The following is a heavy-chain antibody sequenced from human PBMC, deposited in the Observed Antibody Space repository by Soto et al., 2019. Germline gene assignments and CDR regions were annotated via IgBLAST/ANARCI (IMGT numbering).Heavy chain of an antibody. CDR1: GFTFSSYA. V-gene: IGHV3-23*01. CDR2: ISGSGGST. CDR3: AKSPICSAGSLRYFEY. J-gene: IGHJ4*02. D-gene: IGHD2-15*01. Sequence: PGGSLRLSCAASGFTFSSYAMSWVRQAPGKGLEWVSAISGSGGSTYYADSVKGRFTISRDNSKNTLYRQMNSLRVEDMAVYYCAKSPICSAGSLRYFEYWGPGTLVTVSS.